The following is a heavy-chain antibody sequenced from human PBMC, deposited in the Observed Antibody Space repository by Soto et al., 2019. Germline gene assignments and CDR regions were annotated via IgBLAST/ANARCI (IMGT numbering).Heavy chain of an antibody. J-gene: IGHJ5*02. D-gene: IGHD2-2*01. CDR2: IIPIFGTA. Sequence: ASVKVSCKASGGTFSSYAISWVRQAPGQGLEWMGGIIPIFGTANYAQKFQGRVTITADESTSTAYMELSSLRSEDTAVYYCARGDCSSTSCYLNWFDPWGQGTLVTVS. CDR3: ARGDCSSTSCYLNWFDP. V-gene: IGHV1-69*13. CDR1: GGTFSSYA.